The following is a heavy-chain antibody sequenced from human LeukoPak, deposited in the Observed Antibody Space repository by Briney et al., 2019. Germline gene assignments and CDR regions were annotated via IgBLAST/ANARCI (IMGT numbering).Heavy chain of an antibody. CDR3: ARQYNSGYGLPFDY. Sequence: SETLSLTCTVSDGPISSSSYYWGWIRQPPGKGLEWIGSIYYSGNTYYNPSLKSRVTISVDTSKNQFSLKLNSVTAADTAVYYCARQYNSGYGLPFDYWGQGTLVTVSS. D-gene: IGHD5-12*01. V-gene: IGHV4-39*01. CDR1: DGPISSSSYY. CDR2: IYYSGNT. J-gene: IGHJ4*02.